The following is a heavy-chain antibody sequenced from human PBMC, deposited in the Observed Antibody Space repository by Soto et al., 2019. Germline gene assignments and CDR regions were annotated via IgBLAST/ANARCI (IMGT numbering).Heavy chain of an antibody. J-gene: IGHJ2*01. CDR3: ARAGYSSGWYGYFDL. CDR2: IIPILGIA. CDR1: GGTFSSYT. V-gene: IGHV1-69*02. D-gene: IGHD6-19*01. Sequence: QVQLVQSGAEVKKPGSSVKVSCKASGGTFSSYTISWVRQAPGQGLEWMGRIIPILGIANYAQKFQGRVTITADKSTSTAYMELSSLSSEDTAVYYCARAGYSSGWYGYFDLWGRGTLVTVSS.